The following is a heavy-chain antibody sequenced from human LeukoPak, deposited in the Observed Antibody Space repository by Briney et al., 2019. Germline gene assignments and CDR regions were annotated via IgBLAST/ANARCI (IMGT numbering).Heavy chain of an antibody. J-gene: IGHJ4*02. V-gene: IGHV4-61*01. CDR2: IYYSGST. CDR1: GGSISSSSYY. Sequence: SETLSLTCTVSGGSISSSSYYWSWIRQPPGKGLEWIGYIYYSGSTNYNPSLKSRVTISVDTSKNQFSLKLSSVTAADTAVYYCARTYYYGSGSYYLDYWGQGTLVTVSS. CDR3: ARTYYYGSGSYYLDY. D-gene: IGHD3-10*01.